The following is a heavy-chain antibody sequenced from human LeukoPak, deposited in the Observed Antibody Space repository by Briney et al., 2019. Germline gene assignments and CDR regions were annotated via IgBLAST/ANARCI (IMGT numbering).Heavy chain of an antibody. Sequence: GGSLRLSCAASGFTFSNAWMSWVRQAPGKGLEWVGRIKSKTDGGTTDYAAPVKGRFTIPRDDSKNTLYLQMNSLKTEDTAVYYCTTEYDFWSGYQDWGQGTLVTVSS. D-gene: IGHD3-3*01. CDR3: TTEYDFWSGYQD. CDR2: IKSKTDGGTT. V-gene: IGHV3-15*01. CDR1: GFTFSNAW. J-gene: IGHJ4*02.